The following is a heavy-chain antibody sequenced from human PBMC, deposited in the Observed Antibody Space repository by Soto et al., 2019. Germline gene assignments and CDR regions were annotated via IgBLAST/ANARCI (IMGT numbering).Heavy chain of an antibody. Sequence: EVQLLESGGGLVQPGGSLRLSCAASGFTFATYTMSWVRQTPGKGLEWVSAITGSDGRTYYADSVKGRFTISRDNSKNTLYLQMHSLGAEDPAVYYCAKNSAATIRVGFDYWGQGTLVTVSS. D-gene: IGHD5-12*01. CDR3: AKNSAATIRVGFDY. CDR1: GFTFATYT. CDR2: ITGSDGRT. V-gene: IGHV3-23*01. J-gene: IGHJ4*02.